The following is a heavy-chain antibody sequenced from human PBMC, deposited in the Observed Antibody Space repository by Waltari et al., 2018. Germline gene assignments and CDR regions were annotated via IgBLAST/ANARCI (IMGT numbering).Heavy chain of an antibody. J-gene: IGHJ4*02. Sequence: QVQLQESGQGLVKPSETLSLTCAVSAYSITSGSYWRWLRQPPGRGREGILRVSHSGVTFYSPSRKSRVTIAVDTSNIQFYLTLTSVTAADTAVYYWARGPCSNTNPHYFDFWGQGTLVTVSS. D-gene: IGHD2-2*01. V-gene: IGHV4-38-2*01. CDR3: ARGPCSNTNPHYFDF. CDR1: AYSITSGSY. CDR2: VSHSGVT.